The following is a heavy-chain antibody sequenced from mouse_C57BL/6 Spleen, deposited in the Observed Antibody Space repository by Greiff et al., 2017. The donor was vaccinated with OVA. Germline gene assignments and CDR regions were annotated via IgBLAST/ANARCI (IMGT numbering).Heavy chain of an antibody. CDR2: ISDGGSYT. CDR3: ARARYYGSSYGAMDY. CDR1: GFTFSSYA. D-gene: IGHD1-1*01. J-gene: IGHJ4*01. Sequence: DVQLVESGGGLVKPGGSLKLSCAASGFTFSSYAMSWVRQTPEKRLEWVATISDGGSYTYYPDNVKGRFTISRDNAKNNLYLQMSHLKSEDTAMYYCARARYYGSSYGAMDYWGQGTSVTVSS. V-gene: IGHV5-4*01.